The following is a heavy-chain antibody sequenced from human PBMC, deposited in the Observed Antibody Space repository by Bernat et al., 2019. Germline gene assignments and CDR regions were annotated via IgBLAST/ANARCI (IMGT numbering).Heavy chain of an antibody. CDR1: GFTFSTYA. CDR2: ISNSGGST. CDR3: AKALKGYQLLYSGGAFDI. V-gene: IGHV3-23*01. J-gene: IGHJ3*02. Sequence: EVQLLVSGGGLVQPGGSLRLSCAASGFTFSTYAMSWVRQAPGNGLEWVSAISNSGGSTKYADSVKGRFTISRDNSKNTLYLQMNSLRAEDTAVYYCAKALKGYQLLYSGGAFDIWGQGTMVTVSS. D-gene: IGHD2-2*02.